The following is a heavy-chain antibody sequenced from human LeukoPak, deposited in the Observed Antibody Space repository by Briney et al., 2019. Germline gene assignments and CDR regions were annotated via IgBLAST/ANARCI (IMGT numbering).Heavy chain of an antibody. V-gene: IGHV4-34*01. CDR1: GGSFSGYY. J-gene: IGHJ4*02. CDR2: INHSGST. D-gene: IGHD3-10*01. CDR3: ARLGVAQYYYGSGSWGLDY. Sequence: PSETLSLTCAVYGGSFSGYYWSWIRQPPGKGLEWIGEINHSGSTNYNPSLKSRVTISVDTSKNQFSLKLSSVTAADTAVYYCARLGVAQYYYGSGSWGLDYWGQGTLVTVSS.